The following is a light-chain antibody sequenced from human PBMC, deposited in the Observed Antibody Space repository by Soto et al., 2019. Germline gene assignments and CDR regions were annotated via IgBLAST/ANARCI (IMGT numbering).Light chain of an antibody. CDR2: AAS. J-gene: IGKJ4*01. CDR3: QQLNSYPST. Sequence: DIQMTQSPSSLSASVGDRVTITCRASQGISSYLAWYQQQPGKAPNLLIYAASTLQSGVPSRFSGSGSGTDFTLTISSLQPEDFATYYCQQLNSYPSTFGGGTKVDIK. CDR1: QGISSY. V-gene: IGKV1-9*01.